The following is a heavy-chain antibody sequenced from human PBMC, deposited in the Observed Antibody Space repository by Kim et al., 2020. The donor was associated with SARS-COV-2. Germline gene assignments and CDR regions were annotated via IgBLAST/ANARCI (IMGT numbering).Heavy chain of an antibody. V-gene: IGHV4-34*01. CDR2: VHYDGGI. D-gene: IGHD1-26*01. CDR3: ARGWEPTWPTADY. CDR1: GGSISGYH. J-gene: IGHJ4*02. Sequence: SETLSLTCAVHGGSISGYHWSWLRQSPGKGLEWIGEVHYDGGINYSPSLESRVTISVDTSKNQFSLNLRSVTAADTATYFCARGWEPTWPTADYWGQGTLVTVSS.